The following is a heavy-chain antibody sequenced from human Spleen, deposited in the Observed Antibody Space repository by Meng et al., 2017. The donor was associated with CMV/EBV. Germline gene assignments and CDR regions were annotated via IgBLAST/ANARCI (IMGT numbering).Heavy chain of an antibody. CDR2: ISGSGGRT. J-gene: IGHJ4*02. Sequence: GESLKISCAASGFTFSNYAMSWVRQAPGKGLEWVSAISGSGGRTYYADSVMGRFTISRDNSKNTLYLQVNSLRAEDTAVYFCAKGSVTDGYFDYWGQGTLVTVSS. CDR1: GFTFSNYA. D-gene: IGHD3-16*02. CDR3: AKGSVTDGYFDY. V-gene: IGHV3-23*01.